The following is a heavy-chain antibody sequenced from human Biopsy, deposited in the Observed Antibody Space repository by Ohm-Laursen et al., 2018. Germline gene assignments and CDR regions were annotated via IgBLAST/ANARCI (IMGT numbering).Heavy chain of an antibody. CDR2: IYYSGST. CDR1: GGSISSDY. Sequence: TLSLTCSVSGGSISSDYWSWIRQTPGKGLEWIGYIYYSGSTNYNPSLKSRVSMSLELSTDQFSLKVDSVTAADTAVYYCARVVGAATGFDQWGQGIPVTVSS. J-gene: IGHJ4*02. CDR3: ARVVGAATGFDQ. V-gene: IGHV4-59*01. D-gene: IGHD1-26*01.